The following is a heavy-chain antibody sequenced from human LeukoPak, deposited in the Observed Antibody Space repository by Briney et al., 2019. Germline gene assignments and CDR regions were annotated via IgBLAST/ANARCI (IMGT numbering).Heavy chain of an antibody. CDR1: GDSVSSSSAA. CDR2: TYYRSKWYN. J-gene: IGHJ4*02. Sequence: SQTLALTCAISGDSVSSSSAAWNWIRQSPSRGLEWLGRTYYRSKWYNDYAVSVRSRITVNPDTSKNQFSLQLNSVTPEDTAVYYCAREDYGGKSGTYFDYWGQGTLVTVSS. D-gene: IGHD4-23*01. CDR3: AREDYGGKSGTYFDY. V-gene: IGHV6-1*01.